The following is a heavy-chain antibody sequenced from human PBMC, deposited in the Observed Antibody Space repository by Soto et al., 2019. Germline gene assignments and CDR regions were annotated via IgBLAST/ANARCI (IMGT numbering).Heavy chain of an antibody. Sequence: PSETLSLTCTVSGGSISNINYYWGWIRQPPGKGLEWIGTIYYSGSTYYNPSLKSRVTMSVDMSKNQFSLKLSSVTAADTAVYYCASLGTIFLSGDRVYWGQGTLVTVSS. J-gene: IGHJ4*02. V-gene: IGHV4-39*01. D-gene: IGHD3-9*01. CDR3: ASLGTIFLSGDRVY. CDR2: IYYSGST. CDR1: GGSISNINYY.